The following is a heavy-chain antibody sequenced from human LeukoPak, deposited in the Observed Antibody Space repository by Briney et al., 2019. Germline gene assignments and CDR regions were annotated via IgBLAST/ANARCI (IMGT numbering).Heavy chain of an antibody. D-gene: IGHD2/OR15-2a*01. CDR3: AKADEMNMDY. CDR1: GFTFSRYG. J-gene: IGHJ4*02. Sequence: AGGSLRLSCSASGFTFSRYGMHWVRQAPGKGLEWVAVIWYDGGITYYADSVMGRFTISKDNSRNMLYLQMNSLRAEDTAVYYCAKADEMNMDYWGQGTLVTVSS. CDR2: IWYDGGIT. V-gene: IGHV3-33*06.